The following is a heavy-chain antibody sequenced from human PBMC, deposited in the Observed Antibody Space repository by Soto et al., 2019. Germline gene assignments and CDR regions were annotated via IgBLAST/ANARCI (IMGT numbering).Heavy chain of an antibody. J-gene: IGHJ3*02. CDR1: GDSVSSKSAA. CDR2: TYYRSKWDN. Sequence: PSQTLSLTCAISGDSVSSKSAAYNWIRQSPSRGLEWLGRTYYRSKWDNDYALSVKSRITINPDTSKNQFSLQLKSVTPKDTAVYYCARVGPTDAFDIWGQGTMVTVSS. CDR3: ARVGPTDAFDI. V-gene: IGHV6-1*01.